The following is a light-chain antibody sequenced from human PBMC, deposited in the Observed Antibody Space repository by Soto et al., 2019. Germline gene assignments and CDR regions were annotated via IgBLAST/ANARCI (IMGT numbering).Light chain of an antibody. J-gene: IGKJ4*01. V-gene: IGKV1-5*03. CDR1: QNINRW. CDR2: EAS. Sequence: DTPMTQSPSTLSASIGDRVTISCRASQNINRWLAWYQQKPGKAPKLLIYEASILQSGVPSRFTGSGSGTEFTLTISSLQPDDFATYYCHQCNSFPFTFGGGTKVEIK. CDR3: HQCNSFPFT.